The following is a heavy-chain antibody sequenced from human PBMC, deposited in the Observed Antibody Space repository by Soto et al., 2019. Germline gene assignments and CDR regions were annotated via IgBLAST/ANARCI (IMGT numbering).Heavy chain of an antibody. CDR1: GGTFSSYA. D-gene: IGHD3-3*01. Sequence: QVQLVQSGAEVKKPGSSVKVSCKASGGTFSSYAISWVRQAPGQGLEWMGGIIPIFGTANYAQKFQGRVTTTAHESTRTASMELSSPRSEDTGVYYGAVGWGSGYLEGCQGYWCQGPLVTVSS. CDR2: IIPIFGTA. J-gene: IGHJ4*02. CDR3: AVGWGSGYLEGCQGY. V-gene: IGHV1-69*12.